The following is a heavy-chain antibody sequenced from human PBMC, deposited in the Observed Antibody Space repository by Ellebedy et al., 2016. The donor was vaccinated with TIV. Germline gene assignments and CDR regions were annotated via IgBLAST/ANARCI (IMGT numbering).Heavy chain of an antibody. CDR1: GYTFTTFD. V-gene: IGHV1-8*01. Sequence: AASVKVSCKTSGYTFTTFDMKWVRQASGQGLEGMGWMNPNNCQTGYAQKFQDRATMTRDTSKGTAYMELSGLTSEDTAVHYCARVTANKWFDLWGQGTLVTVSS. D-gene: IGHD1-20*01. CDR2: MNPNNCQT. J-gene: IGHJ5*02. CDR3: ARVTANKWFDL.